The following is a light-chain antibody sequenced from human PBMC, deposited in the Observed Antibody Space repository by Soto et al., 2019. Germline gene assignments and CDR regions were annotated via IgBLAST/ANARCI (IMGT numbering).Light chain of an antibody. CDR1: QNIRNW. J-gene: IGKJ1*01. CDR3: QQYNSYWT. CDR2: DAS. Sequence: DIQMTQSPSTLSASVGDSVTITCRASQNIRNWLAWYQQKPGKAPQLLIYDASSLESGVPSRFSGSGSGTEFTLTISSLQPDDFATYYCQQYNSYWTFGQGTKVDIK. V-gene: IGKV1-5*01.